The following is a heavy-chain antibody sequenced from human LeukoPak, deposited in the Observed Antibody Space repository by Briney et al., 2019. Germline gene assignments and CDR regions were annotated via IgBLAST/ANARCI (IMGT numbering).Heavy chain of an antibody. CDR1: GGAIISYY. D-gene: IGHD1-26*01. CDR3: ARLAAISGSDYPDD. J-gene: IGHJ4*02. CDR2: IFYSGNT. V-gene: IGHV4-59*08. Sequence: SETLSLTCSVSGGAIISYYWSWIRQPPGKGLEWIGYIFYSGNTIYNPSLRSRVTISADTSKNHFSLRLRSVTAADTAVYYCARLAAISGSDYPDDWGQGTLVTVSS.